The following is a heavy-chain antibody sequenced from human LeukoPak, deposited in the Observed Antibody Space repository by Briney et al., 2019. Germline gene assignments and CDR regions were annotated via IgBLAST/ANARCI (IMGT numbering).Heavy chain of an antibody. J-gene: IGHJ5*02. D-gene: IGHD2-2*01. CDR3: TTYCSSTSCYPFDP. V-gene: IGHV3-15*01. CDR1: GFTFSNAW. Sequence: GGSLRLSCAASGFTFSNAWMSWVRQAPGKGLEWVGRIKSKTDGGTTDYAAPVKGRFTISRDDPKNTLYLQMSSLKTEDTAVYYCTTYCSSTSCYPFDPWGQGTLVTVSS. CDR2: IKSKTDGGTT.